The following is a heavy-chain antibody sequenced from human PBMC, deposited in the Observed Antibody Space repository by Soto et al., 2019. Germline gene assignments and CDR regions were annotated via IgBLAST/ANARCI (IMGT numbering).Heavy chain of an antibody. D-gene: IGHD2-15*01. CDR1: GFTFSSYA. Sequence: QVQLVESGGGVVQPGRSLRLSCAASGFTFSSYAMHWVRQAPGKGLEWVAVISYDGSNKYYADSVKGRFTISRDNSKNTLYLQMNSLRAEDTAVYYCAVGCSGGSCYARGYYGMDVWGQGTTVTVSS. J-gene: IGHJ6*02. CDR2: ISYDGSNK. CDR3: AVGCSGGSCYARGYYGMDV. V-gene: IGHV3-30-3*01.